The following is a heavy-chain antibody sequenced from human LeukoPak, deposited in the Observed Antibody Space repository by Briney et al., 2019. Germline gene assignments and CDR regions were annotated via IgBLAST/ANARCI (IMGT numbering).Heavy chain of an antibody. Sequence: SETLSLTCTVSGDSIYSSNYYWGWIRQPPGKGLEWIGEINHSGSTNYNPSLKSRVTISVDTSKNQFSLKLSSVTAADTAVYYCARVPWLQSGNYMDVWGKGTTVTVSS. CDR1: GDSIYSSNYY. CDR2: INHSGST. D-gene: IGHD5-24*01. CDR3: ARVPWLQSGNYMDV. J-gene: IGHJ6*03. V-gene: IGHV4-39*07.